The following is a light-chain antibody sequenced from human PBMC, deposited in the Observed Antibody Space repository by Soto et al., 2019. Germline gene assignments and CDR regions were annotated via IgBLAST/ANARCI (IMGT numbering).Light chain of an antibody. CDR2: DAS. CDR3: QQYNNWPPIT. Sequence: EIVLTQSPATLSLSPGERATLSCRASQSVSSYLAWYQQKPGQAPRLLIYDASNRATGIPARFSGSGSGTDFTLTISSLEHEDFATYYCQQYNNWPPITFGQGTRLEI. J-gene: IGKJ5*01. CDR1: QSVSSY. V-gene: IGKV3-11*01.